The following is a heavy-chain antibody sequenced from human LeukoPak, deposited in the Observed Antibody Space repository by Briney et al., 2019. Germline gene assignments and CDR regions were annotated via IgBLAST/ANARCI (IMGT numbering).Heavy chain of an antibody. Sequence: GGSLRLSCAASGFTFSSYAMSWVRQAPGKGLEWVSTISGSGGSTYYADSVKGRFTISRDNSKNTLYLQMNSLRAEDTALYYCAKRQGSTGTTFDYWGQGTLVTVSS. V-gene: IGHV3-23*01. CDR2: ISGSGGST. CDR1: GFTFSSYA. CDR3: AKRQGSTGTTFDY. J-gene: IGHJ4*02. D-gene: IGHD1-7*01.